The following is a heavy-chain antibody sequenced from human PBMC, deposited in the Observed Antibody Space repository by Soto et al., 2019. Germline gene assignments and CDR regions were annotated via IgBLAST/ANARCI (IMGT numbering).Heavy chain of an antibody. J-gene: IGHJ6*03. D-gene: IGHD6-6*01. Sequence: ASVKVSCKASGYTFTGYYMHWVRQAPGQGLEWMGWINPNSGGTNYAQKFQGWVTMTRDTSISTAYMELSRLRSDDTAVYYCARDGQLVRSPRHYYYYYYMDVWGKGTTVTVSS. CDR2: INPNSGGT. CDR3: ARDGQLVRSPRHYYYYYYMDV. V-gene: IGHV1-2*04. CDR1: GYTFTGYY.